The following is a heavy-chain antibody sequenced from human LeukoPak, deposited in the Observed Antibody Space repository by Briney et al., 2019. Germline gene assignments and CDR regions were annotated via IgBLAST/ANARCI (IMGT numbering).Heavy chain of an antibody. CDR1: GGSISSYY. Sequence: SETLSLTCTVSGGSISSYYWSWIRQPPGKGLEWIGYIYYSGSTNYNPSLKSRVTISVDTSKNQFSLKLSSVTAAGTAVYYCARTSDILTGYTIPFFYWGQGTLVTVSS. V-gene: IGHV4-59*01. CDR3: ARTSDILTGYTIPFFY. CDR2: IYYSGST. D-gene: IGHD3-9*01. J-gene: IGHJ4*02.